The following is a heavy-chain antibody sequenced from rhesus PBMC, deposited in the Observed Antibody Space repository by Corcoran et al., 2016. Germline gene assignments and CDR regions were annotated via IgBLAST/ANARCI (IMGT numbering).Heavy chain of an antibody. CDR2: LSRGGSN. J-gene: IGHJ3*01. V-gene: IGHV4S14*01. Sequence: QVQLQESGPGLVKPSETLSLTCAVSGYSISSGYYWGWIRQPPGKGLEWIGHLSRGGSNYLNPSLKSRVTLSVDTSKNQFSLKLSSVTAADTAVYYCASSRYSWNDDYAFDFWGQGLRVTVSS. CDR1: GYSISSGYY. D-gene: IGHD1-14*01. CDR3: ASSRYSWNDDYAFDF.